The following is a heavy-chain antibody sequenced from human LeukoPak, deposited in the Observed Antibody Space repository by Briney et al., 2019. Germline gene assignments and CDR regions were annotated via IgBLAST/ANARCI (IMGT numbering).Heavy chain of an antibody. CDR1: GFTFSDHY. J-gene: IGHJ6*03. CDR3: ARVFGDTLGWDYMDV. CDR2: TRNKANSCTT. Sequence: GGSLRLSCAASGFTFSDHYMDWVRQAPGKGLEWVGRTRNKANSCTTEYAASVKGSFTISRDDSKNSLYLQMSSLKTEDTAVYYCARVFGDTLGWDYMDVWGKGTTATVSS. D-gene: IGHD2-21*02. V-gene: IGHV3-72*01.